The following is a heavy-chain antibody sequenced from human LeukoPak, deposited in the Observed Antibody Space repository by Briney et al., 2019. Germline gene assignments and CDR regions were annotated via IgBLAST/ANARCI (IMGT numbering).Heavy chain of an antibody. CDR2: IYSGGST. CDR1: GFTVSSNY. V-gene: IGHV3-53*01. CDR3: ARGGSYLSAFDI. Sequence: GGSLRLSCAASGFTVSSNYMSWVRQAPGKGLEWVSIIYSGGSTFYADSVKGRFTISRDNSKNTLYLQMNSLRAEDTAVYYCARGGSYLSAFDIWGQGQWSPSLQ. D-gene: IGHD1-26*01. J-gene: IGHJ3*02.